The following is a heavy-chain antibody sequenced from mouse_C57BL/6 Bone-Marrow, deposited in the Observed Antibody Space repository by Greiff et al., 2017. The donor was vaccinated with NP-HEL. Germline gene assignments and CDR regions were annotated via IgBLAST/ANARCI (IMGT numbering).Heavy chain of an antibody. D-gene: IGHD1-2*01. J-gene: IGHJ4*01. CDR1: GFTFSDFY. V-gene: IGHV7-1*01. CDR2: SRHKANDYTT. Sequence: EVKVVESGGGLVQSGRSLRLSCATSGFTFSDFYMEWVRQAPGKGLEWIAASRHKANDYTTEYSASVKGRFIVSRDTSQSIRYLQMDALRAEDTAIYDCARENYDGGPMDYWGQGTSVTVSS. CDR3: ARENYDGGPMDY.